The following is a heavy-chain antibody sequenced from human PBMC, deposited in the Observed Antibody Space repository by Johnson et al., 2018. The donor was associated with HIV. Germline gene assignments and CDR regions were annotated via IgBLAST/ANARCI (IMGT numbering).Heavy chain of an antibody. Sequence: QVQLVESGGGLVQPGGSLRLSCAASGFTFSSYAMSWVRQAPGKGLEWVAVIWYDGSNKYYADSVQGRFTISRDNSKNTLYRQMNSLRAEDTAVYYCAREARSERSAVAVSDAFDIWGQGTTVTVSS. V-gene: IGHV3-33*08. CDR2: IWYDGSNK. D-gene: IGHD6-19*01. CDR3: AREARSERSAVAVSDAFDI. J-gene: IGHJ3*02. CDR1: GFTFSSYA.